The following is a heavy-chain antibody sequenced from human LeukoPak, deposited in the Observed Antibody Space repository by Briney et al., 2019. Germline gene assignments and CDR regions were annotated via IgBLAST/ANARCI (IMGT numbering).Heavy chain of an antibody. Sequence: GGSLRLSCAASGFTFSSYGMHWVRQAPGKGLEWVAVISYDGSNKYYADSVKGRFTISRDNSKNTLYLQMNSLRAEDTAVYYCAKDRSSGWYGNYFDYWGQGTLVTVSS. D-gene: IGHD6-19*01. J-gene: IGHJ4*02. CDR3: AKDRSSGWYGNYFDY. CDR1: GFTFSSYG. V-gene: IGHV3-30*18. CDR2: ISYDGSNK.